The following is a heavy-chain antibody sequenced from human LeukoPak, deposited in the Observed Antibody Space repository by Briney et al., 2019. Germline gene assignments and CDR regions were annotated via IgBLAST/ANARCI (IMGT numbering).Heavy chain of an antibody. CDR1: GYTFTGYY. CDR2: INPNSGGT. D-gene: IGHD4-17*01. Sequence: GASVKVSCKASGYTFTGYYMHWVRQAPGQGLEWMGWINPNSGGTNYAQKFQGRVTMTRDTSISTAYMELSRLRSDDTAVYYCARSDGDYGYYYYGMGVWGQGTTVTVSS. J-gene: IGHJ6*02. V-gene: IGHV1-2*02. CDR3: ARSDGDYGYYYYGMGV.